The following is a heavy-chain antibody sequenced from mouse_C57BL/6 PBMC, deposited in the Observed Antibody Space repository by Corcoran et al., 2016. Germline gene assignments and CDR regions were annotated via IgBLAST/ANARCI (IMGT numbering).Heavy chain of an antibody. CDR3: AKIGGYGSSYGWFAY. V-gene: IGHV1-66*01. Sequence: QVQLQQSGPELVKPGASVKISCKASGYSFTSYYIHWVKQRPGQGLEWIGWIYPGSGNTKYNEKFKGKATLTADTSSSTTYMQLSSLTSEDSAVYYCAKIGGYGSSYGWFAYWGQGTLVTVSA. J-gene: IGHJ3*01. D-gene: IGHD1-1*01. CDR1: GYSFTSYY. CDR2: IYPGSGNT.